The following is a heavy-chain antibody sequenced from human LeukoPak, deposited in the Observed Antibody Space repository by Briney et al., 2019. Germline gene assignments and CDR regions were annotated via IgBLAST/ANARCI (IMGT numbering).Heavy chain of an antibody. J-gene: IGHJ4*02. CDR3: GGEAERSVVN. CDR1: GFSISSGYY. CDR2: IHPSGTM. V-gene: IGHV4-38-2*02. D-gene: IGHD1-1*01. Sequence: SETLSLTCVVSGFSISSGYYWGWIRQPPGKGLEWIGNIHPSGTMFHNSSLNSRLTMSIDTSKNQFSLKLSSVTAAATAVYYCGGEAERSVVNWGQGTPVTVSS.